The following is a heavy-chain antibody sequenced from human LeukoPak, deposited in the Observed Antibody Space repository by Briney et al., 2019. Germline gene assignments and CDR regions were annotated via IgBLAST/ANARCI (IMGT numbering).Heavy chain of an antibody. Sequence: SETLSLTCTVSGGSISSSSYYWGWIRQPPGKGLEWIGSIYYSGSTNYNPSLKSRVTISVDTSKNQFSLKLNSVTAADTAVYYCARAWGSGSFVDPWGQGTLVTVSS. V-gene: IGHV4-39*07. J-gene: IGHJ5*02. CDR2: IYYSGST. CDR1: GGSISSSSYY. CDR3: ARAWGSGSFVDP. D-gene: IGHD3-10*01.